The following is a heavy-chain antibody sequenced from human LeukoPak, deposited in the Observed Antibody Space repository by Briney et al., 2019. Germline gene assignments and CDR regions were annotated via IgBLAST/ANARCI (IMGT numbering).Heavy chain of an antibody. J-gene: IGHJ4*02. CDR2: IYYSGST. CDR3: ARRPRIVVVPAADFDY. Sequence: SETLSLTCTVSGGSISSSSYYWGWIRQPPGKGLEWIGSIYYSGSTYYNPSLKSRVTISVDTSKNQFSLKLSSVTAADTAVYYCARRPRIVVVPAADFDYWGQGTLVTVSS. D-gene: IGHD2-2*01. CDR1: GGSISSSSYY. V-gene: IGHV4-39*01.